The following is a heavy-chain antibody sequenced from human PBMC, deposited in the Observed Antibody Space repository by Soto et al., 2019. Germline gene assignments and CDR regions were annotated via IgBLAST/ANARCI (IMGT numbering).Heavy chain of an antibody. D-gene: IGHD1-26*01. Sequence: GGSLRLSCAASGFTFISYWMHFFRQLSFKWRVWVSRVYSDGSSTSYADSVKGRFTISRDNAKNTLYLQMNSLRAEDTAVYYCARAMSSGSYFDYWGQGTLVTVSS. V-gene: IGHV3-74*01. CDR3: ARAMSSGSYFDY. J-gene: IGHJ4*02. CDR1: GFTFISYW. CDR2: VYSDGSST.